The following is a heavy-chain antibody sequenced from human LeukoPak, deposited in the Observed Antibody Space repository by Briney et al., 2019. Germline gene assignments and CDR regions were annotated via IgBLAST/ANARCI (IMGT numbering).Heavy chain of an antibody. D-gene: IGHD3-22*01. CDR1: GFTFSDYY. CDR3: ARDGWGSSGYEYYFDY. CDR2: ISSSGSTI. Sequence: GGSLRLSCAASGFTFSDYYMSWIRQAPGKGLEWVSYISSSGSTIYYADSVKGRFTISRDNGKNSLYLQMNSLRAEDTAVYYCARDGWGSSGYEYYFDYWGQGTLVTVSS. J-gene: IGHJ4*02. V-gene: IGHV3-11*01.